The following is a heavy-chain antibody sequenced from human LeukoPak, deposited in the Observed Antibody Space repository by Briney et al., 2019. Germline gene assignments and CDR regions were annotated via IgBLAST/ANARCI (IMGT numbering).Heavy chain of an antibody. J-gene: IGHJ4*02. D-gene: IGHD3-10*01. Sequence: SETLSLTCTVSGGSISSYYWSWIRQPPGKGLEWIGEINHSGSTNYNPSLKSRVTISVDTSKNQFSLKLSSVTAADTAVYYCARGGNPWFGPSWGYWGQGTLVTVSS. CDR2: INHSGST. CDR3: ARGGNPWFGPSWGY. V-gene: IGHV4-34*01. CDR1: GGSISSYY.